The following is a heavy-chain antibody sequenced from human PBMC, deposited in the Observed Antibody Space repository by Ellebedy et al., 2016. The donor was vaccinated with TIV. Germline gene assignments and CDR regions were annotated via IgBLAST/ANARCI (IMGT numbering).Heavy chain of an antibody. CDR1: GYSFTSYW. CDR3: ARPPDSGSHDDYFGY. V-gene: IGHV5-51*01. CDR2: IYPGDSDT. D-gene: IGHD1-26*01. Sequence: GESLKISCNASGYSFTSYWIGWVRQMPGKGLEWVRNIYPGDSDTRYSPSFQGQVTISVDKSISTAYLQWSRLKASDTAIYYCARPPDSGSHDDYFGYWGQGTLVTVSA. J-gene: IGHJ4*02.